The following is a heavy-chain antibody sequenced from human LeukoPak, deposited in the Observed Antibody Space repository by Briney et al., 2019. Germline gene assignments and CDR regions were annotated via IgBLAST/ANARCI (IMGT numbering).Heavy chain of an antibody. J-gene: IGHJ4*02. Sequence: GGSLRLSCAASGFTFDDYGMSWVRQAPGKGLEWVSGINWNGGSTVYADSVKGRFTISRDNAKNSLYLQMNSLRGEDTALYFCARASRGYYSPIGYWGRGTLVTVSS. CDR1: GFTFDDYG. CDR3: ARASRGYYSPIGY. V-gene: IGHV3-20*04. CDR2: INWNGGST. D-gene: IGHD3-22*01.